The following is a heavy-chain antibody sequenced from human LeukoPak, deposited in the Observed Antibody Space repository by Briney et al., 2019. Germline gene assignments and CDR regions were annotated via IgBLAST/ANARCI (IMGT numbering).Heavy chain of an antibody. V-gene: IGHV1-69*04. J-gene: IGHJ6*02. CDR2: LIPLFGIT. CDR1: GGTFSNYA. Sequence: GASVKVSCKASGGTFSNYAFIWVRQAPGQGLEWVGRLIPLFGITNYAQKFEDRVTITADKSTSTAYMELSSLRSEDTAVYFCASQSTPLSGLDVWGQGTTVAVSS. CDR3: ASQSTPLSGLDV. D-gene: IGHD2-15*01.